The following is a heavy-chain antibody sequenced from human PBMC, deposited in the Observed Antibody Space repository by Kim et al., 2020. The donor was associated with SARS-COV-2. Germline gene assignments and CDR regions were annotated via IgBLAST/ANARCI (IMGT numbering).Heavy chain of an antibody. CDR3: AKDQGYGSGSSYTFDY. CDR2: IWYDGRNK. V-gene: IGHV3-33*06. Sequence: GGSLRLSCAASGFTCSSYGMHWVRQAQGKGLEGVAVIWYDGRNKYYADSVKGRFTISRDTSKNTLYLQMNSLRAEDTAVYYCAKDQGYGSGSSYTFDYWGQGTLVTVSS. J-gene: IGHJ4*02. CDR1: GFTCSSYG. D-gene: IGHD3-10*01.